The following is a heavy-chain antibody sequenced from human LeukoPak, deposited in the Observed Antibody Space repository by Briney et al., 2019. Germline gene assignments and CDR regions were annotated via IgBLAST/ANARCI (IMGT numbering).Heavy chain of an antibody. CDR2: IYSGGST. D-gene: IGHD5-24*01. CDR3: ARGRWDGYSVDY. CDR1: GFTFSSYA. Sequence: GGSLRLSCEASGFTFSSYAMSWVRQAPGKGLEWVSVIYSGGSTYYADSVKGRFTISRDNSKNTLYLQMNSLRAEDTAVYYCARGRWDGYSVDYWGQGTLVTVSS. V-gene: IGHV3-53*01. J-gene: IGHJ4*02.